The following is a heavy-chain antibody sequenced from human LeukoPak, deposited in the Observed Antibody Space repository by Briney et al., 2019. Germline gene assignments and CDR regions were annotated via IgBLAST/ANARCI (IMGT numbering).Heavy chain of an antibody. CDR3: ARAYSSGWYPYYYYYMDV. V-gene: IGHV1-2*02. J-gene: IGHJ6*03. Sequence: GASVKVSCKASGYTFTGYYMHWVRQAPGQGLEWMGWINPNSGGTNYAQKFQGRVTMTRDTSISTAYMELSRLRSDDTAVYYCARAYSSGWYPYYYYYMDVWGKGTTVTVSS. D-gene: IGHD6-19*01. CDR2: INPNSGGT. CDR1: GYTFTGYY.